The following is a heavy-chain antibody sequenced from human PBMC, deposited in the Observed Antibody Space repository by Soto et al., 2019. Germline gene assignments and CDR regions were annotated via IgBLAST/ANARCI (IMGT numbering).Heavy chain of an antibody. CDR1: GFTFSSYS. CDR2: ISSSSSYI. D-gene: IGHD6-13*01. CDR3: ARTIAAAGTNAFDI. Sequence: GGSLRLSCAASGFTFSSYSMNWVRQAPGKGLEWVSSISSSSSYIYYADSVKGRFTISRDNAKNSLYLQMNSLRAEDTAVYYCARTIAAAGTNAFDIWGQGTMDTVSS. J-gene: IGHJ3*02. V-gene: IGHV3-21*01.